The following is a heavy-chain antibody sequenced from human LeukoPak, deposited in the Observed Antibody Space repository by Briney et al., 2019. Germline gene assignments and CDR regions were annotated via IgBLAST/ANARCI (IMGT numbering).Heavy chain of an antibody. CDR1: GFTFSSYG. V-gene: IGHV3-30*02. J-gene: IGHJ4*02. D-gene: IGHD3-3*01. CDR3: AKDCTIFGVLISPSFDY. CDR2: IRYDGSNK. Sequence: PGGSLRLSCAASGFTFSSYGMHWVRQAPGKGLEWVAFIRYDGSNKYYADSVKGRFTISRDNSKNTLYLQMNSLRAEDTAVYSCAKDCTIFGVLISPSFDYWGQGTLVTVSS.